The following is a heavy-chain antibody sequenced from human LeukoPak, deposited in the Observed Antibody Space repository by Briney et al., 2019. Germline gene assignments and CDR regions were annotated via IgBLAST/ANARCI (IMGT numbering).Heavy chain of an antibody. D-gene: IGHD6-13*01. CDR1: GYTFTRYY. Sequence: ASVKVSCKASGYTFTRYYMNWVRQAPGQGLEWMGIINPSGGRTSYAQRFQGRVTMTRDTSTSTVYMELSSLRSEDTAVYYCARDGSSSWSPAGQLTDWGQGTLVTVSS. V-gene: IGHV1-46*01. J-gene: IGHJ4*02. CDR2: INPSGGRT. CDR3: ARDGSSSWSPAGQLTD.